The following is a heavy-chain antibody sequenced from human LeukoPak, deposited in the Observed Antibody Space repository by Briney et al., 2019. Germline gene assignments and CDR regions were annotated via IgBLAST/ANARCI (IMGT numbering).Heavy chain of an antibody. J-gene: IGHJ5*02. CDR1: GFTFSSYG. Sequence: GGSLRLSCAASGFTFSSYGMHWVRQAPGKGLEGVAVISYDGSNKYYADSVKGRFTISRDNSKNTLYLQMNSLRAEDTAVYYCAKDEVADILTGLNWFDPWGQGTLVTVSS. CDR2: ISYDGSNK. CDR3: AKDEVADILTGLNWFDP. D-gene: IGHD3-9*01. V-gene: IGHV3-30*18.